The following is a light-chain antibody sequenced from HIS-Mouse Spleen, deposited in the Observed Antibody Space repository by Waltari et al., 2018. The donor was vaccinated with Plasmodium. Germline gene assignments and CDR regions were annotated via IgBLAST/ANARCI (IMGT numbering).Light chain of an antibody. CDR2: DAS. CDR1: QSVSSY. V-gene: IGKV3-11*01. Sequence: EIVLTQSPATLSLSPGERGTPSCRASQSVSSYLAWYQQKPGQAPRLLIYDASNRATGIPARFSGSGSGTDFTLTISSLEPEDFAVYYCQQRSNWPPLTFGGGTKVEIK. J-gene: IGKJ4*01. CDR3: QQRSNWPPLT.